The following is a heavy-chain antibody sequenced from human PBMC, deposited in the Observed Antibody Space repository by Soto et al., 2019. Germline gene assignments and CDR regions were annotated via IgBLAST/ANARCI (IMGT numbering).Heavy chain of an antibody. CDR2: ISYSGST. Sequence: PSETLSLTCIVSGGSISNYFWSWIRQSPGKGLEWLGFISYSGSTNYNPSLKSRLTMSVDTSENQFSLKLTSVTAADTAVYYCARVASSSSPIFDLWGQGTLVTVSS. J-gene: IGHJ4*02. CDR3: ARVASSSSPIFDL. CDR1: GGSISNYF. V-gene: IGHV4-59*01. D-gene: IGHD6-13*01.